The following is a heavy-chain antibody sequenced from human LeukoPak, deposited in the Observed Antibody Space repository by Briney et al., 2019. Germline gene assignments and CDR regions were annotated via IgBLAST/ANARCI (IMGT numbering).Heavy chain of an antibody. CDR1: GGSISSYY. CDR3: ARKTIEATGYFDY. D-gene: IGHD6-13*01. CDR2: IYYSGST. J-gene: IGHJ4*02. Sequence: SETLSLTCTVSGGSISSYYWSWIRQPPGKGLEWIGYIYYSGSTNYNPSLKSRVTISVDTSKNQFSLKLTAVTAADTAIYYCARKTIEATGYFDYWGQGTLVTVSS. V-gene: IGHV4-59*08.